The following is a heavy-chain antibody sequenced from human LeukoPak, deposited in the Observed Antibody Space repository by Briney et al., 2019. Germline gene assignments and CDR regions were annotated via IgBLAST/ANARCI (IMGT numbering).Heavy chain of an antibody. CDR1: GFTLSSYA. J-gene: IGHJ4*02. Sequence: GGSLRLSCAASGFTLSSYAMSWVRQAPGKGLEWVSSISASGGGTYYADSVKGRFTISRDTSKNTLYLRMNRLRAENTAVYYCAPLAATTDYWGQGTLVTVSS. CDR3: APLAATTDY. CDR2: ISASGGGT. V-gene: IGHV3-23*01. D-gene: IGHD5-12*01.